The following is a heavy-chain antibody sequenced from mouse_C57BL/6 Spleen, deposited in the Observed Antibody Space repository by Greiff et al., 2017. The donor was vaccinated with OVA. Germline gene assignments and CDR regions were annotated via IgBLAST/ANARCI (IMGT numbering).Heavy chain of an antibody. Sequence: QVQLQQSGPELVKPGASVKISCKASGYAFSSSWMNWVKQRPGKGLEWIGRIYPGDGDTNYNGKFKGKATLTADKSSSTAYMQLSSLTSEDSAVYFCARFPATDWYFDVWGTGTTVTVSS. V-gene: IGHV1-82*01. J-gene: IGHJ1*03. CDR2: IYPGDGDT. CDR3: ARFPATDWYFDV. CDR1: GYAFSSSW. D-gene: IGHD1-1*01.